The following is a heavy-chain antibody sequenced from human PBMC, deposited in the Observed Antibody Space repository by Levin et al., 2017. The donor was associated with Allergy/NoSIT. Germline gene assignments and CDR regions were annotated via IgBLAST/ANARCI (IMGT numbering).Heavy chain of an antibody. CDR2: ISSSETI. Sequence: GESLKISCAASGFTFSTYSMYWVRQAPGKGLEWISFISSSETIYYADSVKGRFTISRDNGKRSLYLQMNSVRAEDTAVYYCAREPDRIWFGLDYWGQGILVTVPS. CDR3: AREPDRIWFGLDY. D-gene: IGHD3-10*01. V-gene: IGHV3-48*01. J-gene: IGHJ4*02. CDR1: GFTFSTYS.